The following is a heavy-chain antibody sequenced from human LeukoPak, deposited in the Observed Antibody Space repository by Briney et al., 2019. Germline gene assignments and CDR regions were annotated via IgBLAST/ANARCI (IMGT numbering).Heavy chain of an antibody. CDR2: INHSGST. Sequence: SETLSLTCAGYGGSFSGYYWSWIRQPPGKGLEWIGEINHSGSTNYNPSLTSRVTISVDTSKNQFSLKLSSVTAADTAVYYCARGSYGDLAEVKKPYYFDYWGQGTLVTVSS. CDR1: GGSFSGYY. V-gene: IGHV4-34*01. J-gene: IGHJ4*02. CDR3: ARGSYGDLAEVKKPYYFDY. D-gene: IGHD4-17*01.